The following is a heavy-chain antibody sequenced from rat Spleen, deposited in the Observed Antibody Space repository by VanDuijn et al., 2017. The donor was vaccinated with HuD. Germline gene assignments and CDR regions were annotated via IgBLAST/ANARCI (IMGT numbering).Heavy chain of an antibody. V-gene: IGHV5-27*01. D-gene: IGHD1-1*01. CDR1: GFTFSNFD. CDR2: ISSGGGGI. Sequence: EVQLVESGGGLVQPGRSLKLSCVASGFTFSNFDMAWVRQAPTKGLEWVAYISSGGGGIYYPDSVQGRFTISRDNAKSTLSLQMDSLRSEDTATYYCATTPLYYSGDPYYFDYWGQGVMVTVSS. J-gene: IGHJ2*01. CDR3: ATTPLYYSGDPYYFDY.